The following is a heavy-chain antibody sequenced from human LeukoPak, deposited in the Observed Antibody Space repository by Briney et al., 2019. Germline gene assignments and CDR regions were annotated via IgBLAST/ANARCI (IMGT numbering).Heavy chain of an antibody. D-gene: IGHD3-10*01. CDR2: ISSSSTI. Sequence: GGSLRLSCAASGLTISSYSMNWVRQAPGKGLQWVSYISSSSTIYYADSVKGRFTISRDNAKNSLYLQMNSLRAEDTAVYYCARALWFGETFPAYWGQGTLVTVSS. CDR3: ARALWFGETFPAY. CDR1: GLTISSYS. V-gene: IGHV3-48*01. J-gene: IGHJ4*02.